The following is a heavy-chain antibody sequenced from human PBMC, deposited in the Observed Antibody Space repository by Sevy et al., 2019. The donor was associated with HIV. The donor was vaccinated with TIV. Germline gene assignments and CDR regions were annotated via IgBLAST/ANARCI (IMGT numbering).Heavy chain of an antibody. Sequence: GGSLRLSCAASGFTVSSNYMSWVRQAPGKGLEWVSVIYSGGSTYYADSVKGRFTISRDNSKNTLYLQMNSLRAEDTAVYYCARHDYGDKVYWYFDLWGRGTLVTVS. CDR3: ARHDYGDKVYWYFDL. D-gene: IGHD4-17*01. CDR2: IYSGGST. CDR1: GFTVSSNY. J-gene: IGHJ2*01. V-gene: IGHV3-53*01.